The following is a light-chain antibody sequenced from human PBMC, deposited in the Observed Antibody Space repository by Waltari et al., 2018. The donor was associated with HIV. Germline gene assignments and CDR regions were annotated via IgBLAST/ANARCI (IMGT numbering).Light chain of an antibody. CDR1: EMGGKY. Sequence: SYDLTQPPSVSVSLGQTASIPCSGDEMGGKYVCWYQHRQGQSSVMVILQDRERPSGIPERFAGSNSGNTATLSISGTQAMDEAAYYCQAWDINTAVFGGVTKLTVL. CDR2: QDR. J-gene: IGLJ2*01. V-gene: IGLV3-1*01. CDR3: QAWDINTAV.